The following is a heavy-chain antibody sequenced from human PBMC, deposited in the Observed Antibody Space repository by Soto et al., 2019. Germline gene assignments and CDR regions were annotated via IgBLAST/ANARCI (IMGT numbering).Heavy chain of an antibody. CDR2: IYCSGST. J-gene: IGHJ3*02. CDR1: GGSISSGDYY. V-gene: IGHV4-30-4*01. Sequence: SETLSLTCTVSGGSISSGDYYWSWIRQPPGKGLEWIGYIYCSGSTYYNPSLKSRVTISVDTSKNQFSLKLSSVTAADTAVYYCARGDYGAYIGNDAFDIWGQGTMVTVSS. D-gene: IGHD4-17*01. CDR3: ARGDYGAYIGNDAFDI.